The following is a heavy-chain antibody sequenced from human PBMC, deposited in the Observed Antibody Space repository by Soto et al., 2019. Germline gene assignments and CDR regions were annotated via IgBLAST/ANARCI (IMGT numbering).Heavy chain of an antibody. V-gene: IGHV3-30-3*01. J-gene: IGHJ6*02. D-gene: IGHD2-2*01. CDR1: GFTFSSYA. CDR3: ARDLQYLCSSTSCYFYGMDV. Sequence: GGSLRLSCAASGFTFSSYAMHWVRQAPGKGLEWVAVISYDGSNKYYADSVKGRFTISRDNSKNRLDLQMNSLRAEDTAVYYCARDLQYLCSSTSCYFYGMDVWGQGTTVTVSS. CDR2: ISYDGSNK.